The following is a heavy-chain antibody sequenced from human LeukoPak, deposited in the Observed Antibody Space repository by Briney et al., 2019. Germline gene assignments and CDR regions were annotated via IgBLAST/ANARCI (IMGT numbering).Heavy chain of an antibody. CDR1: GYTFTRYY. J-gene: IGHJ6*03. D-gene: IGHD2-15*01. V-gene: IGHV1-2*02. CDR3: ARGSAAYYYYMDV. Sequence: ASVTVSCKASGYTFTRYYMHWVRQAPGQGLEWMGWIDPNSGGTNYAQKFQGRVTMTRDTSISTAYMELSRLRSDDTAVYYCARGSAAYYYYMDVWGKGTTVTVSS. CDR2: IDPNSGGT.